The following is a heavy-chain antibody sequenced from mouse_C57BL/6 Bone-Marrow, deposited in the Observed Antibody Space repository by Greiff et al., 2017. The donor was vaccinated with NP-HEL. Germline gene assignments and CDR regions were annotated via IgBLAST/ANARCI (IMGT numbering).Heavy chain of an antibody. D-gene: IGHD1-1*01. CDR2: INPSNGGT. Sequence: VQLQQPGTELVKPGASVKLSCKASGYTFTSYWMHWVKQRPGQGLEWIGNINPSNGGTNYNEKFKSKATLTVDKSFSTAYMQLSSLTSEDSAVYYCASYGSSYDYFDYWGQGTTLTVSS. CDR3: ASYGSSYDYFDY. J-gene: IGHJ2*01. CDR1: GYTFTSYW. V-gene: IGHV1-53*01.